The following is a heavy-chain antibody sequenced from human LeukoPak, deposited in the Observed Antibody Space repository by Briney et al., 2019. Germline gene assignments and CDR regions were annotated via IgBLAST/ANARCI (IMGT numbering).Heavy chain of an antibody. CDR1: GGSISSYY. CDR3: ASESKLVVITNY. D-gene: IGHD3-22*01. CDR2: IYYSGST. V-gene: IGHV4-59*08. Sequence: SETLSLTCTVSGGSISSYYWSWIRQPPGKGLEWVGYIYYSGSTNYSPSLKSRVTISVDTSKNQFSLKLSSVTAADTAVYYCASESKLVVITNYWGQGTLVTVSS. J-gene: IGHJ4*02.